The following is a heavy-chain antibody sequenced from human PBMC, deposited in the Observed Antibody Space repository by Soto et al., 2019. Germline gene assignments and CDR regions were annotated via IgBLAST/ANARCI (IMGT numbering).Heavy chain of an antibody. Sequence: QVQLVESGGGVVQPGRSLRLSCAVSGFTFSDYGMHWVRQAPGKGLDWVAVTSNDGTEKYYADSVKGRFTISRDNSTNALYLQMNSLRPEDTSVYYCASVAGNGSCFYYGMVVWGQGTTVTVSS. V-gene: IGHV3-30*03. CDR3: ASVAGNGSCFYYGMVV. CDR1: GFTFSDYG. CDR2: TSNDGTEK. J-gene: IGHJ6*02. D-gene: IGHD6-19*01.